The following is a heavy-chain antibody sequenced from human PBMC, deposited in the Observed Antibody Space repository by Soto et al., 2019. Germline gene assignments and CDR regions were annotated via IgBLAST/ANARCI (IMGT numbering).Heavy chain of an antibody. CDR3: ARDGVVGVVAATPGMNWFDP. CDR1: GYTFTSYG. CDR2: ISAYNGNT. D-gene: IGHD2-15*01. J-gene: IGHJ5*02. V-gene: IGHV1-18*01. Sequence: QVQLVQSGAEVKKPGASVKVSCKASGYTFTSYGISWVRQAPGQGLEWMGWISAYNGNTNYAQKLQGRVTMTTDTSTSTAYMELRSLRSEDTAVYYCARDGVVGVVAATPGMNWFDPWGQGTLVTVSS.